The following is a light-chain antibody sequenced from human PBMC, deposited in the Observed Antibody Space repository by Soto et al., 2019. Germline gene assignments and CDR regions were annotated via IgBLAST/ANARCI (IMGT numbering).Light chain of an antibody. CDR1: SSNIGSST. V-gene: IGLV1-44*01. CDR3: SAWDDSLNGPV. Sequence: QSVLTQPPSASGTPGQRVTISCSGSSSNIGSSTVNWYQQLPGTPPKLLIYNNNERPSGVPDRFSGSKSGTSASLAISGLQSEDEADYYCSAWDDSLNGPVFGGGTKLTVL. J-gene: IGLJ2*01. CDR2: NNN.